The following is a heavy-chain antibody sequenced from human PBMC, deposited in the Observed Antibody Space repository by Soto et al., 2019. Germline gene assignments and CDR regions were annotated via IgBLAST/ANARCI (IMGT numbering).Heavy chain of an antibody. Sequence: ASLKVSCKASGSTFTSYDINWVRRATGQGLEWMGWMNPNSGNTGYAQKFQGRVTMTRNTSISTAYMELSSLRSEDTAVYYCARGHSVNNWFEPWGQGTLVTVSS. J-gene: IGHJ5*02. CDR2: MNPNSGNT. CDR1: GSTFTSYD. V-gene: IGHV1-8*01. CDR3: ARGHSVNNWFEP.